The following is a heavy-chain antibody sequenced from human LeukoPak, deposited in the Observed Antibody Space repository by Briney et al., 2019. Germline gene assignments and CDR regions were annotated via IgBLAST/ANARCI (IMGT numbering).Heavy chain of an antibody. Sequence: ASVKVSCKASGYTFTSYGISWVRQAPGQGREWMGWISAYNGNTNYAQKLQGRVTMTTDTSTSTAYMELRSLRSDDTAVYYCARNPPEYYSSDYWGQGTLVTVSS. V-gene: IGHV1-18*01. CDR3: ARNPPEYYSSDY. D-gene: IGHD3-16*01. CDR1: GYTFTSYG. CDR2: ISAYNGNT. J-gene: IGHJ4*02.